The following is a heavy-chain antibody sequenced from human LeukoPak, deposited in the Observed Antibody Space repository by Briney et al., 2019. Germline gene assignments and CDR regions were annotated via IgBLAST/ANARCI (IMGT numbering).Heavy chain of an antibody. J-gene: IGHJ4*02. CDR3: ARGLGQTIGYPLFDY. Sequence: AGGSLRLSCAVSGFTFSDYYMSWIRQAPGKGLEWISYIDSSRKAIYYADSVKGRFTISRDNAKNSLFLQMNSLRTEDTAVYYCARGLGQTIGYPLFDYWGQGALVTVSS. CDR2: IDSSRKAI. CDR1: GFTFSDYY. V-gene: IGHV3-11*04. D-gene: IGHD5-18*01.